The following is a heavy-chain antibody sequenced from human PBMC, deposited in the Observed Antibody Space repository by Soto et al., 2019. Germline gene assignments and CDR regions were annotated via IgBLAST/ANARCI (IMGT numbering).Heavy chain of an antibody. CDR2: INPSGGSA. J-gene: IGHJ6*02. CDR3: AREQTSYYGMDV. V-gene: IGHV1-46*01. Sequence: ASVKVSCKASGYNFTSDYMHWVRQAPGQGLEWMGIINPSGGSATYAQKFQGRVTMTRDTSTSTVYMELSSLRSEDTAVYYCAREQTSYYGMDVWGQGTTVTVSS. CDR1: GYNFTSDY.